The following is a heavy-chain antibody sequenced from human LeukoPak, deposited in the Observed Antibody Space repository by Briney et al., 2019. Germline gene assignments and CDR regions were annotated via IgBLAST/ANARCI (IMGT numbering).Heavy chain of an antibody. CDR3: AREIIGGASFLDY. J-gene: IGHJ4*02. Sequence: GRSLRLSCAASGFTFSSYAMHWVRQAPGKGLEWVALISYDGSNKYYADSVKGRFTISRDNSKNTLSLQMNSLRVEDTAVYFCAREIIGGASFLDYWGQGTLVTVSS. D-gene: IGHD1-26*01. CDR1: GFTFSSYA. CDR2: ISYDGSNK. V-gene: IGHV3-30*04.